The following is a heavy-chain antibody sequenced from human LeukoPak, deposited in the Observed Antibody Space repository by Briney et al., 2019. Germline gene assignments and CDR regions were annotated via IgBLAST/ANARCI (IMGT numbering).Heavy chain of an antibody. Sequence: AGGSLRLSCAASGFTFSSYEMNWVRQAPGKGLEWVSYISSSGSTIYYADSVKGRFTISRDNAKNSLYLQMNSLRADDTAVYYCARGVLRPLYYFDYWGQGTLVTVSS. D-gene: IGHD2/OR15-2a*01. J-gene: IGHJ4*02. V-gene: IGHV3-48*03. CDR1: GFTFSSYE. CDR2: ISSSGSTI. CDR3: ARGVLRPLYYFDY.